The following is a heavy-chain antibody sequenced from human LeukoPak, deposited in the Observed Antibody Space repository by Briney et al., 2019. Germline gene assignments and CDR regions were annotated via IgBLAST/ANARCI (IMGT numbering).Heavy chain of an antibody. CDR2: IYYSGTT. D-gene: IGHD3-10*01. CDR3: ATETGVYFEY. Sequence: SETLSLTCTVSGASISSYYWSWIRQPPGKGLGWIGYIYYSGTTNYNPSLKSRVTLSVDTSKSQFSLKLSSVTAADTAIYYCATETGVYFEYWGQGTLVTVSS. CDR1: GASISSYY. J-gene: IGHJ4*02. V-gene: IGHV4-59*01.